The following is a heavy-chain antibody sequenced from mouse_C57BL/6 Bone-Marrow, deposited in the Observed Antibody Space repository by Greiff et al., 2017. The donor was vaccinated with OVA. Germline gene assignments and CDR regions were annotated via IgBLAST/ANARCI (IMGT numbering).Heavy chain of an antibody. J-gene: IGHJ3*01. CDR3: ARGEKRFSY. CDR1: GFTFSDYG. V-gene: IGHV5-17*01. CDR2: ISSGSSTI. Sequence: DVKLQESGGGLVKPGGSLKLSCAASGFTFSDYGMHWVRQAPEKGLEWVAYISSGSSTIYYADTVKGRFTISRDNAKNTLFLQMTSLRSEDTAMYYCARGEKRFSYWGQGTLVTVSA.